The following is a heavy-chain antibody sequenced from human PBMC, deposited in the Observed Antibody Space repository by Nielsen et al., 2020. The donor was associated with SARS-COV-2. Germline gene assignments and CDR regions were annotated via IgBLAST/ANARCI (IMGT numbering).Heavy chain of an antibody. CDR2: IKSKTDGGTT. CDR1: GFTFSNAW. CDR3: TTDRPSSSWPRESYYFDY. D-gene: IGHD6-13*01. Sequence: GGSLRLSCAASGFTFSNAWMSWVRQAPGKGLEWVGRIKSKTDGGTTDYAAPVKGRFTISRDDSKNTLYLQMNSLKTGDTAVYYCTTDRPSSSWPRESYYFDYWGQGTLVTVSS. J-gene: IGHJ4*02. V-gene: IGHV3-15*01.